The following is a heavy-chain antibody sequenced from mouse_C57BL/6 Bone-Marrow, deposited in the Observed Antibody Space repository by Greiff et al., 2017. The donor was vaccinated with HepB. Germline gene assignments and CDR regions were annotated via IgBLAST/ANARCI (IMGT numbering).Heavy chain of an antibody. CDR2: IYPGDGDT. Sequence: QVQLQQSGPELVKPGASVKISCKASGYAFSSSWMNWVKQRPGKGLEWIGRIYPGDGDTNYNEKFKSKATLTVDTSSSTAYMQLSSLTSEDSAVYYCAVYYGSSYLDYWGQGTTLTVSS. CDR3: AVYYGSSYLDY. V-gene: IGHV1-82*01. J-gene: IGHJ2*01. D-gene: IGHD1-1*01. CDR1: GYAFSSSW.